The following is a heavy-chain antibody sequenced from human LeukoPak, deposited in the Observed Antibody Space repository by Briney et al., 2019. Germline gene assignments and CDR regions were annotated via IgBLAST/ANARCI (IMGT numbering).Heavy chain of an antibody. CDR2: INPNSGGT. Sequence: ASVKVSCKASGYTFTGYYMHWVRQAPGQGLEWMGWINPNSGGTNYAQKFQGRVTITRDTSISTTSMALSRLRSDDTAVYYCARVLGSGRNWFDPWGQGTLVTVSS. CDR1: GYTFTGYY. J-gene: IGHJ5*02. V-gene: IGHV1-2*02. D-gene: IGHD3-10*01. CDR3: ARVLGSGRNWFDP.